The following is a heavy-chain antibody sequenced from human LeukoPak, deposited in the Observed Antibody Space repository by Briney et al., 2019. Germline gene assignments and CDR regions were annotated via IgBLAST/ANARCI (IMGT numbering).Heavy chain of an antibody. V-gene: IGHV1-69*13. CDR1: GGTFSSYA. J-gene: IGHJ4*02. D-gene: IGHD5-24*01. CDR3: ARDEWVEEMATTPADY. CDR2: IIPIFGTA. Sequence: SVKVSCKASGGTFSSYAISWVRQAPGQGLEWMGGIIPIFGTANYAQKFQGSVTITADESTSTAYMELSSLRSEDTAVYYCARDEWVEEMATTPADYWGQGTLVTVSS.